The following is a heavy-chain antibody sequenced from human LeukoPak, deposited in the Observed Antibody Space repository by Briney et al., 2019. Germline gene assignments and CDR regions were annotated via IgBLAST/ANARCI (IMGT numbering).Heavy chain of an antibody. CDR1: GFTLSTYS. V-gene: IGHV3-21*04. CDR2: SSSSSSYI. D-gene: IGHD3-22*01. Sequence: GGSLRLSCAASGFTLSTYSMNWVRQAPGKGLEWVSSSSSSSSYIYYADSVKGRFTISRDNAKNTVYLQMNRLRVEDTAVYYCARVEVVTTGAFDIWGQGTMVTVSS. J-gene: IGHJ3*02. CDR3: ARVEVVTTGAFDI.